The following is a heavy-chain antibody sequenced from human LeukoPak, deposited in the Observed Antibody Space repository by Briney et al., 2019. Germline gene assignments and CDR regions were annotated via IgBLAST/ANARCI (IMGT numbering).Heavy chain of an antibody. J-gene: IGHJ4*02. V-gene: IGHV3-23*01. CDR1: GFTYRDCA. D-gene: IGHD4-11*01. CDR2: VTGSGGST. Sequence: GGSLRLSCAASGFTYRDCAMTWVRQAPGKGLEWVAVVTGSGGSTYYADSVKGRFTISRDNSKSTLYLQMNSLRAEDTAVYFCAKPTDKTTDGPYYFDYWGQGTLVTVSS. CDR3: AKPTDKTTDGPYYFDY.